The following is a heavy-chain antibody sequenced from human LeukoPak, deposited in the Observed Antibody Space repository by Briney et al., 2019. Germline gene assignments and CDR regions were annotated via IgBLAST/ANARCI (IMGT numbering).Heavy chain of an antibody. CDR2: ISYDGSNK. CDR3: ARDLKRYNWNYEAGYMDV. J-gene: IGHJ6*03. Sequence: GGSLRLSCAASGFIFSSYGMHWVRQAPGKGLEWVAVISYDGSNKYYADSVKGRFTISRDNSKNTLYLQMNSLRAEDTAVYYCARDLKRYNWNYEAGYMDVWGKGTTVTVSS. D-gene: IGHD1-7*01. V-gene: IGHV3-30*03. CDR1: GFIFSSYG.